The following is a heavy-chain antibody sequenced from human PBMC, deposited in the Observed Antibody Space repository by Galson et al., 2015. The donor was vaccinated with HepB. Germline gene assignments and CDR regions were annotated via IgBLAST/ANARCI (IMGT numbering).Heavy chain of an antibody. J-gene: IGHJ3*02. CDR1: RHSFTNYR. D-gene: IGHD2-2*01. Sequence: QSGAEVKKPGESLKISCQGSRHSFTNYRIGWVRQKPGKGLEWMGIIYPGDSDTRYSPSFQGQVTISADKSTSTAYLQWSSLEASDSAIYYCARQGVSGVIPVGIGAFDIWGQGTMVTVST. CDR3: ARQGVSGVIPVGIGAFDI. V-gene: IGHV5-51*01. CDR2: IYPGDSDT.